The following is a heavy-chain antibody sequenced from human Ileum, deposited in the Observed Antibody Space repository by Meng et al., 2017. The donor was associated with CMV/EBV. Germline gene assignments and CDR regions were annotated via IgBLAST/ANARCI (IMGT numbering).Heavy chain of an antibody. D-gene: IGHD4-11*01. Sequence: ASVKVSCKASGYTFTGYYMHWVRQAPGQGLEWMGWINPNSGGTNYAQKFQGRVTMIRDTSISTAYMELSRLRSDDTAVYYCARDRTVTRYYYGMDVWGQGTTVTVSS. J-gene: IGHJ6*02. V-gene: IGHV1-2*02. CDR1: GYTFTGYY. CDR2: INPNSGGT. CDR3: ARDRTVTRYYYGMDV.